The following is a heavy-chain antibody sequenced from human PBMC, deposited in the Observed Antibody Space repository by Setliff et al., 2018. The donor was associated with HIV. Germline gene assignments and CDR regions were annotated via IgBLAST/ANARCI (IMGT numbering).Heavy chain of an antibody. CDR3: ARVPSYYYDSSGYPLGAFDI. J-gene: IGHJ3*02. CDR2: VYYTGKT. Sequence: PSETLSLTCSVSGVSIVSGGFYYNWIRQQPGKGLEWLGTVYYTGKTYYNPTLQSRLIMSADTSKNQVYLKMNSVTAADTAVYYCARVPSYYYDSSGYPLGAFDIWGQGTMVTVSS. CDR1: GVSIVSGGFY. D-gene: IGHD3-22*01. V-gene: IGHV4-31*03.